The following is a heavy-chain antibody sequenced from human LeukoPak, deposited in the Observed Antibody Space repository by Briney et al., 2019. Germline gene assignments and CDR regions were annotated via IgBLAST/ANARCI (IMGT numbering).Heavy chain of an antibody. Sequence: GGSLRLSWAASGFTFSSYAMSWVRQAPGEGLEWVSAISGSGGSTYYADSVKGRFTITRDNSKTTLYLQMNSLRAEDTAVYYCAKAPTMLALSTGYFDYWGQGTLVTVSS. J-gene: IGHJ4*02. D-gene: IGHD3-22*01. CDR3: AKAPTMLALSTGYFDY. CDR2: ISGSGGST. CDR1: GFTFSSYA. V-gene: IGHV3-23*01.